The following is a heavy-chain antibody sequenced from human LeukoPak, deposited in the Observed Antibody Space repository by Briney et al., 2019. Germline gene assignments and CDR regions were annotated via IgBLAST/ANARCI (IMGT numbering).Heavy chain of an antibody. CDR2: IYYSGST. CDR3: ARGLWSGEVFGGYFDY. V-gene: IGHV4-31*03. Sequence: SQTLSLTCTVSGGSISSGGYYWRWLRQHPGKGLEWIGYIYYSGSTYYNPSLKSRVTISVDTSKNQFSLKLSSVTAADTAVYYCARGLWSGEVFGGYFDYWGQGTLVTVSS. D-gene: IGHD3-10*01. J-gene: IGHJ4*02. CDR1: GGSISSGGYY.